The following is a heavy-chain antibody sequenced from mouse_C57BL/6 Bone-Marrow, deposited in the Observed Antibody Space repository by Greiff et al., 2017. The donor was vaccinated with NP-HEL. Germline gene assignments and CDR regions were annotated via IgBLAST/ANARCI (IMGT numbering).Heavy chain of an antibody. D-gene: IGHD1-1*01. J-gene: IGHJ2*01. CDR3: TKEVLLRY. CDR1: GFNIKDDY. Sequence: VQLQQSGAELVRPGASVKLSCTASGFNIKDDYMHWVKQRPEQGLEWIGWIDPENGDTEYASKFQGKATITADTSSNTAYLQLSSLTSEDTAVYYCTKEVLLRYWGQGTTLTVSS. CDR2: IDPENGDT. V-gene: IGHV14-4*01.